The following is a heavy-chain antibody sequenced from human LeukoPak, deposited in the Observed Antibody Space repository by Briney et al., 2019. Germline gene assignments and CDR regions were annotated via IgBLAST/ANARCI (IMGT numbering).Heavy chain of an antibody. V-gene: IGHV5-51*01. CDR2: IYPGDSDT. CDR3: ARLGHCSSTSCSIIDY. CDR1: GYSFTSYW. D-gene: IGHD2-2*01. Sequence: GESLKISCKGSGYSFTSYWIGWVRQMPGKGLEWMGIIYPGDSDTRYSPSFQGQVTISADKSISTAYQQWSSLKASDTAMYYCARLGHCSSTSCSIIDYWGQGTLVTVSS. J-gene: IGHJ4*02.